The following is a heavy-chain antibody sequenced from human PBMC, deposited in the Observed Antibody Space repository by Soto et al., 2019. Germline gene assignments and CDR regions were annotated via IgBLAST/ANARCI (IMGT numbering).Heavy chain of an antibody. Sequence: HPGGSLRLSCAASGFTFSSYGMHWVRQAPGKGLEWVAVISYDGSNKYYADSVKGRFTISRDNSKNTLYLQMNSLRAEDTAVYYCARDEGVRGSPRGYFDYWGQGTLVTVSS. V-gene: IGHV3-30*03. CDR2: ISYDGSNK. D-gene: IGHD3-10*01. J-gene: IGHJ4*02. CDR3: ARDEGVRGSPRGYFDY. CDR1: GFTFSSYG.